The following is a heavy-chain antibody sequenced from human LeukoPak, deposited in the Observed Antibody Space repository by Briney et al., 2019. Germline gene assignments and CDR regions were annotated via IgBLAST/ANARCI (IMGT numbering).Heavy chain of an antibody. CDR2: IKQDGSEK. CDR3: EREKLRGLRYYYGMDV. D-gene: IGHD5-18*01. V-gene: IGHV3-7*01. CDR1: GFTFSSYW. J-gene: IGHJ6*02. Sequence: GGSLRLSCAASGFTFSSYWMSWVRQAPGKGLEWVANIKQDGSEKYYVDSVKGRFTISRDNAKNSLYLQMRSMRAEDTAVYYCEREKLRGLRYYYGMDVWGQGTTVTVSS.